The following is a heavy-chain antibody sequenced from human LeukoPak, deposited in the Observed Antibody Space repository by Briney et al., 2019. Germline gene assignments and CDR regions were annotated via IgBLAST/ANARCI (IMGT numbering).Heavy chain of an antibody. D-gene: IGHD2-15*01. CDR3: ARAIRSRLVAVRPGHYFDY. J-gene: IGHJ4*02. Sequence: KPSETLSLTCTVSGGSISSSSYYWGWIRQPPGKGLEWIGSIYYSGSTYYNPSLKSRVTISVDTSKNQFSLKLSSVTAADTAVYYCARAIRSRLVAVRPGHYFDYWGQGTLVTVSS. CDR1: GGSISSSSYY. V-gene: IGHV4-39*01. CDR2: IYYSGST.